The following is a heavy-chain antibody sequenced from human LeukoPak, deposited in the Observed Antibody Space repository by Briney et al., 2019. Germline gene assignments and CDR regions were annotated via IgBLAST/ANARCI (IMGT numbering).Heavy chain of an antibody. CDR3: AKEGVITMVRGVSMWYYYMDV. D-gene: IGHD3-10*01. Sequence: PGGSLRLSCAASGFTLSSYGMHWVRQAPGKGLEWVAFIRYNGSNKYYADSVKGRFTISRDNSKNTLYLQMNSLRAEHTAVYYCAKEGVITMVRGVSMWYYYMDVWGKGTPVTVSS. CDR1: GFTLSSYG. V-gene: IGHV3-30*02. J-gene: IGHJ6*03. CDR2: IRYNGSNK.